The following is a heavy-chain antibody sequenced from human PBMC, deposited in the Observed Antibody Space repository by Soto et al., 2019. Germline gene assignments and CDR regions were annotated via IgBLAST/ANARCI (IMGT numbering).Heavy chain of an antibody. CDR2: IDWDDDK. CDR1: GFSLSTSGMC. CDR3: ARRAAYSRSYFFDY. D-gene: IGHD6-13*01. V-gene: IGHV2-70*01. J-gene: IGHJ4*02. Sequence: SGPTLVNPTQTLTLTCTFSGFSLSTSGMCVGWIRQPPGKALEWLALIDWDDDKYYSTSLKTRLTISKDTSKSQVVLTMANMDPVDTATYYCARRAAYSRSYFFDYWGQGNLVTVS.